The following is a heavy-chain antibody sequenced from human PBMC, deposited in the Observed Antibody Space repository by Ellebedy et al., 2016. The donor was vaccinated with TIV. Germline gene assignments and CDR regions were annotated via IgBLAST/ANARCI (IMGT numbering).Heavy chain of an antibody. J-gene: IGHJ4*02. CDR2: ISGSGGMM. CDR1: GFTFGDFA. V-gene: IGHV3-48*03. CDR3: ARRSRGPSYYFDY. D-gene: IGHD3-10*01. Sequence: PGGSLRLSCSGSGFTFGDFAVIWVRQAPGKGLEWISYISGSGGMMDHADSVKGRFTISRDNAKNSLYLQLSSLRAEDTAVYYCARRSRGPSYYFDYWGQGALVTVSS.